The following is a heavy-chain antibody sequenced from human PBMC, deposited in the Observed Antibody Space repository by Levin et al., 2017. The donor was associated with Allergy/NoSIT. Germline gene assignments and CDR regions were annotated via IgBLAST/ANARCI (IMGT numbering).Heavy chain of an antibody. CDR2: ISYDGSSK. Sequence: GGSLRLSCAASGFTFSDYAMYWVRQAPGKVLEWVSVISYDGSSKYYANSVKGRFTISRDNSKNTLYVQMNSLRAEDTAVYYCASDGCAGDTCYRSFDYWGQGTLVTVSS. V-gene: IGHV3-30-3*01. CDR1: GFTFSDYA. J-gene: IGHJ4*02. CDR3: ASDGCAGDTCYRSFDY. D-gene: IGHD2-15*01.